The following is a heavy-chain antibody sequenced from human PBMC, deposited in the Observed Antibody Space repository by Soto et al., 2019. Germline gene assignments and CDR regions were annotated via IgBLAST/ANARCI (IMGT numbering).Heavy chain of an antibody. CDR2: IIPILGIT. V-gene: IGHV1-69*02. CDR1: GCTFSRYT. D-gene: IGHD3-16*01. Sequence: SLKVSCKASGCTFSRYTISWVRQTPGQGLEWMGRIIPILGITNYAQKFQGRVTITADKSTSTAYMELSSLRSEDTAVYYCAGGVDAFDIWGQGTMVTVSS. J-gene: IGHJ3*02. CDR3: AGGVDAFDI.